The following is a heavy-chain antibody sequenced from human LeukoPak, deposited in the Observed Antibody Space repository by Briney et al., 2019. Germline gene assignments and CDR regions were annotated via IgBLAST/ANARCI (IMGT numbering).Heavy chain of an antibody. CDR3: ARDKGYCSGGTCYFQDH. V-gene: IGHV1-46*01. J-gene: IGHJ4*02. CDR1: GYTFTSYY. D-gene: IGHD2-15*01. Sequence: ASVKVSCKASGYTFTSYYMHWVRQAPGQGLEWMGIINPSGGSTSYAQKFQGRVTMTRDTSTSTVYMELSSLRSEDTAVYYCARDKGYCSGGTCYFQDHWGQGTLVTVSS. CDR2: INPSGGST.